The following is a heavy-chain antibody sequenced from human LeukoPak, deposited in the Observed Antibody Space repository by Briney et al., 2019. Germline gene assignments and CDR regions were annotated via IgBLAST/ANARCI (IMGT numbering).Heavy chain of an antibody. J-gene: IGHJ4*02. CDR2: IAYDGSRA. D-gene: IGHD1-14*01. Sequence: GRSLRLPCAGSGFTFGGYGMHWFRQTPGKGLEWVAVIAYDGSRAFHADSVKGRFTISRDNSKNTMSVQMDDLRAEDTAVYYCTRYNNDHFDYWGQGTLVTVSS. CDR1: GFTFGGYG. CDR3: TRYNNDHFDY. V-gene: IGHV3-33*01.